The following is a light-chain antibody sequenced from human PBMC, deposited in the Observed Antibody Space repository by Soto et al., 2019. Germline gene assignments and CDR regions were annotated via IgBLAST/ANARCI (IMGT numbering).Light chain of an antibody. Sequence: AIRMTQSPSSLSASTGDRVTITCLASQGISSYLAWYQQKPGKAPKLLIYAASTLQSGVPSRFSGSGSGTDFTLTVSCLQSEDFATYYCQQYYSYPWTVGQGPKVEIK. CDR3: QQYYSYPWT. J-gene: IGKJ1*01. CDR1: QGISSY. CDR2: AAS. V-gene: IGKV1-8*01.